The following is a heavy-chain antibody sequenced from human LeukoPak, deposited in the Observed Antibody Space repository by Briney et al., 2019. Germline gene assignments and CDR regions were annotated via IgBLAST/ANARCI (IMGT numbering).Heavy chain of an antibody. Sequence: GASVKVSCKASGYTFTSYYMHWVRQAPGQGLEWMGIINPSGGSTSYAQKFQGRVTMTRDTSTSTVYMELSSLRSEDTAVYYCARAGTYCSSTSCSAPSGAFDIWGQGTMVTVSS. J-gene: IGHJ3*02. CDR2: INPSGGST. CDR1: GYTFTSYY. CDR3: ARAGTYCSSTSCSAPSGAFDI. V-gene: IGHV1-46*01. D-gene: IGHD2-2*01.